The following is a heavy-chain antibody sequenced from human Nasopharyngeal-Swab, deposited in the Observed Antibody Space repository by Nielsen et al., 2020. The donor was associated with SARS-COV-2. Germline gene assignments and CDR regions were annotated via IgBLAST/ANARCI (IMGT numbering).Heavy chain of an antibody. CDR2: ISGSGGST. J-gene: IGHJ4*02. D-gene: IGHD6-19*01. CDR3: VVSPRAVAAAFDY. V-gene: IGHV3-23*01. Sequence: VRQAPGKGLEWVSAISGSGGSTYYAGSVKGRFTISRDNSKNTLYLQMNSLRAEDTAVYYCVVSPRAVAAAFDYWGQGTLVTVSS.